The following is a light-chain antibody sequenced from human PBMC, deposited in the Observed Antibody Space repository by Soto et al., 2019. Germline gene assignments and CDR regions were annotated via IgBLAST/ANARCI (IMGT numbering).Light chain of an antibody. CDR3: QQSYSTPIT. CDR1: QSISSY. V-gene: IGKV1-39*01. CDR2: TAS. J-gene: IGKJ5*01. Sequence: DIQMTQSPSSLSASAGDRVTITCRASQSISSYLNWYQQQPGKAPKLLISTASLLESGVPSRFRGSGSGTHFTLTISSLQPDDFATYYCQQSYSTPITFGQGTRLEIK.